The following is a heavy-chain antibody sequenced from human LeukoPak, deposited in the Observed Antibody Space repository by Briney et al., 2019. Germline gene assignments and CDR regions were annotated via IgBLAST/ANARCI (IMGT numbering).Heavy chain of an antibody. CDR1: GFVVSSSY. CDR3: TRDLMDYDVSTGLHHYYMDV. D-gene: IGHD3-9*01. CDR2: LHAGGNT. J-gene: IGHJ6*02. Sequence: GGSLRLSCAASGFVVSSSYMSWVRQTPVKGLEWLSALHAGGNTFFADSVRGRFTISRDNAKNTLYLQMNTLRVEDTAVYYCTRDLMDYDVSTGLHHYYMDVWGQGTTVTVSS. V-gene: IGHV3-66*01.